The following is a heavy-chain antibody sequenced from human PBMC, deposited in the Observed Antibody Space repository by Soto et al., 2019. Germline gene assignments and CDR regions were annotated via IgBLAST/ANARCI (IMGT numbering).Heavy chain of an antibody. CDR1: GYTFTHFY. CDR3: ARDEGGYDILNGYYKAHHFDY. Sequence: GASVKVSCKASGYTFTHFYITWVRQAPGQGLEWMGAISPHNFNTNFAQKFQGRVTLTTDTSTNTAYMELRSLTSDDTAVYYCARDEGGYDILNGYYKAHHFDYCGQGVLVTVSS. D-gene: IGHD3-9*01. V-gene: IGHV1-18*01. CDR2: ISPHNFNT. J-gene: IGHJ4*02.